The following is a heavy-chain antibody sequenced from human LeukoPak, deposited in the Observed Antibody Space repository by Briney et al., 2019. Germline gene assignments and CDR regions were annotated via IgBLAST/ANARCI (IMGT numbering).Heavy chain of an antibody. D-gene: IGHD6-13*01. CDR3: ERHAPYSSSRDDAFDI. Sequence: PSETLSLTCTVSGGSISSYYWSWIRQPPGKGLEWIGYIYYSGSTNYNPSLKSRVTISVDTSKNQFSLKLSSVTAADTAVYYCERHAPYSSSRDDAFDIWGQGTMVTVSS. J-gene: IGHJ3*02. CDR1: GGSISSYY. V-gene: IGHV4-59*08. CDR2: IYYSGST.